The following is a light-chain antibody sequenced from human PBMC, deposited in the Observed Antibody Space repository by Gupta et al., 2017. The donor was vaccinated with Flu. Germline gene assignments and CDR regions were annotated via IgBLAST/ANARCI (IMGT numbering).Light chain of an antibody. J-gene: IGKJ1*01. Sequence: EIVMTQSPATLSVSPGDRATLSCRASQSVSSDLAWYQKKPGQAPRLLIYGASTRATGIPARFSGSGSGTEFTLTISSLQSEDFAVYYCQHYNNWPPWTFGQGTKVEIK. CDR1: QSVSSD. CDR3: QHYNNWPPWT. CDR2: GAS. V-gene: IGKV3-15*01.